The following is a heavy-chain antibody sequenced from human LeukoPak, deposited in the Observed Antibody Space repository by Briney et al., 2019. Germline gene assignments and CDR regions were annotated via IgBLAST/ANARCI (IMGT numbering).Heavy chain of an antibody. J-gene: IGHJ5*02. D-gene: IGHD3-10*01. Sequence: PSETLSLTCTVSGGSISSSSYYWGWIRQPPGKGLEWIGSIYYSGSTYYNPSLKSRVTISVDTSKNQFSLKLSSVTAADTAVYYCARHYSQYYGSGTHGLNWFDPWGQGTLVTVSS. CDR2: IYYSGST. CDR3: ARHYSQYYGSGTHGLNWFDP. CDR1: GGSISSSSYY. V-gene: IGHV4-39*01.